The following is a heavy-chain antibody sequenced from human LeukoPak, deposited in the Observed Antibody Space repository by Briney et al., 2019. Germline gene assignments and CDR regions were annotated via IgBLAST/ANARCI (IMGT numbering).Heavy chain of an antibody. D-gene: IGHD2/OR15-2a*01. CDR3: VSFYETY. J-gene: IGHJ4*02. CDR2: INSDGSWT. CDR1: GNYW. Sequence: PGGSLRLSCAASGNYWMHWVRQVPGQGLVWVSRINSDGSWTSYADSVKGRFTISKDNAKNTVYLQMNSLRAEDTAVYYCVSFYETYWGRGTLVTVSS. V-gene: IGHV3-74*01.